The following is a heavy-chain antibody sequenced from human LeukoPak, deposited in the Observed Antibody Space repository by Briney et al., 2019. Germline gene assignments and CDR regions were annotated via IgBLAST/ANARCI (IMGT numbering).Heavy chain of an antibody. CDR3: AKGASSAWLLYWFDP. J-gene: IGHJ5*02. CDR1: GFPSPSGLSFNNYA. CDR2: ISGSGAST. D-gene: IGHD3-22*01. Sequence: PGGSLRLSCEASGFPSPSGLSFNNYAMAWVRQAPGKGLQWVSGISGSGASTYYSESVKGRFTISRDNSKNTLYLQMNNLRAEDTALYYCAKGASSAWLLYWFDPWGQGTLVTVSP. V-gene: IGHV3-23*01.